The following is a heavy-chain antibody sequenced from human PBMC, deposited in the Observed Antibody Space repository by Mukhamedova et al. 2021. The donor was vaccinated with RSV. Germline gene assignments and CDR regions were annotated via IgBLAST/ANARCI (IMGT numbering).Heavy chain of an antibody. CDR2: ISSSSSYI. Sequence: GLEWVSSISSSSSYIYYADSVKGRFTISRDNAKNSLYLQMNSLRAEDTAVYYCARANYYDSSGYYYADPPGYWGQGTLVTVSS. CDR3: ARANYYDSSGYYYADPPGY. D-gene: IGHD3-22*01. J-gene: IGHJ4*02. V-gene: IGHV3-21*01.